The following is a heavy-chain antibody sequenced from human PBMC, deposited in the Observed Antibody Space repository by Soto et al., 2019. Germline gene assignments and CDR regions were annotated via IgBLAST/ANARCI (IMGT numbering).Heavy chain of an antibody. J-gene: IGHJ4*02. V-gene: IGHV1-69*01. CDR1: GGTFSSYA. CDR3: AREGAYCGGDGYYYFDY. D-gene: IGHD2-21*02. Sequence: QVQLVQSGAEVKKPGSSVKVSCKASGGTFSSYAISWVRQAPGQGLEWMGGIIPIFGTANYAQKFQGRVTITADESTSTAYMELSSLRSEDTAVYYCAREGAYCGGDGYYYFDYWGQGTLVTASS. CDR2: IIPIFGTA.